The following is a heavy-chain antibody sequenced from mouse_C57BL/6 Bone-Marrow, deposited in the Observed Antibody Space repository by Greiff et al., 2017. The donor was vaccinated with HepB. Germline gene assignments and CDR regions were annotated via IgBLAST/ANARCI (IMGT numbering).Heavy chain of an antibody. D-gene: IGHD3-2*02. J-gene: IGHJ2*01. Sequence: VQLQQSGPGLVQPSQSLSITCTVSGFSLTSYGVHWVRQSPGKGLEWLGVIWSGGSTDYNAAFISGLSISNDNSKSQFFFKMNSLQADDTAIYYCARNGRSSGYYCDYWGQGTTLTVSS. CDR3: ARNGRSSGYYCDY. V-gene: IGHV2-2*01. CDR2: IWSGGST. CDR1: GFSLTSYG.